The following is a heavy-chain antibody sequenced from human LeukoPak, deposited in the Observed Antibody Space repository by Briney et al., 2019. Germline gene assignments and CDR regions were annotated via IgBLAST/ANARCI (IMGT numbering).Heavy chain of an antibody. Sequence: ASVKVSCKASGYTFNAYYMHWVRQAPGQGLEWMGWIVVDSGATNYAPKFQGRVTMTRDTSISTAYMELSGLRSDDTALYYCTRDGVPAPEECDYWGQGTLVTVSS. D-gene: IGHD2-2*01. CDR3: TRDGVPAPEECDY. CDR1: GYTFNAYY. J-gene: IGHJ4*02. V-gene: IGHV1-2*02. CDR2: IVVDSGAT.